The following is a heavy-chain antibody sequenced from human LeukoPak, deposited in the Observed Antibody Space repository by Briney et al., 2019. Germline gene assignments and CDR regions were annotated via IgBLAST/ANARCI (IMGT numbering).Heavy chain of an antibody. D-gene: IGHD2-2*01. CDR3: ARDLNPGDCSSTSCYFPIDY. V-gene: IGHV3-30*04. CDR2: ISYDGSNK. CDR1: GFTFSSYA. J-gene: IGHJ4*02. Sequence: GGSLRLSCAASGFTFSSYAMHWVRQAPGKGLEWVAVISYDGSNKYYADSVKGRFTISRDNSQNTLYLQMNSLRAEDTAVYYCARDLNPGDCSSTSCYFPIDYWGQGTLVTVSS.